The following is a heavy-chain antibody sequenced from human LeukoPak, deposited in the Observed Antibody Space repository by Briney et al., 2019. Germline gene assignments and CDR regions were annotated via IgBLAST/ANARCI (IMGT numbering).Heavy chain of an antibody. CDR3: ARGGVAAAGSFDY. CDR2: IIPIFGTA. CDR1: GGTFISYA. V-gene: IGHV1-69*13. D-gene: IGHD6-13*01. Sequence: SVKVSCKASGGTFISYAISWVRQAPGQGLEWMGGIIPIFGTANYAQKFQGRVTITADESTSTAYMELSSLRSEDTAVYYCARGGVAAAGSFDYWGQGTLVTVSS. J-gene: IGHJ4*02.